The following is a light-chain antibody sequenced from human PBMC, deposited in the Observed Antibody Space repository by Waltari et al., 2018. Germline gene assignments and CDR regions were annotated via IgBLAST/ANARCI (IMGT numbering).Light chain of an antibody. CDR3: QQYGSSPMT. Sequence: RASQSGSSSYLAWYQQKPGQAPRLLIYGASSRATGIPDRFSGSGSGTDFTLTISRLEPEDFAVYYCQQYGSSPMTFGQGTKVEIK. J-gene: IGKJ1*01. V-gene: IGKV3-20*01. CDR1: QSGSSSY. CDR2: GAS.